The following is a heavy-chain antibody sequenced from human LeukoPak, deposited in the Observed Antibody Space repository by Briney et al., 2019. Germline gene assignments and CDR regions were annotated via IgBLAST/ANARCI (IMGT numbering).Heavy chain of an antibody. D-gene: IGHD5-18*01. J-gene: IGHJ4*02. CDR2: ISAYNGNT. V-gene: IGHV1-18*01. Sequence: ASVKVSCKASGYTFTSYGISWVRQAPGQGLEWMGWISAYNGNTNYAQKLQGRVTMTTDTSTSTAYMELRSLRSDDTAVYYCARDRGTGYSCGPTDCWGQGTLVTVSS. CDR1: GYTFTSYG. CDR3: ARDRGTGYSCGPTDC.